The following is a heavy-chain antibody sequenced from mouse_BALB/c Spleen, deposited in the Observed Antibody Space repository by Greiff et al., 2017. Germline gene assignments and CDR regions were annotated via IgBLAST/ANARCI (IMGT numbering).Heavy chain of an antibody. Sequence: EVHLVESGGGLVQPGGSRKLSCAASGFTFSSFGMHWFRQAPEKGLEWVAYISSGSSTIYYADTVKGRFTISRDNPKNTLFLQMTSLRSEDTAMYYCARHLRGAMDYWGQGTSVTVSS. CDR2: ISSGSSTI. V-gene: IGHV5-17*02. CDR3: ARHLRGAMDY. J-gene: IGHJ4*01. CDR1: GFTFSSFG. D-gene: IGHD5-1*01.